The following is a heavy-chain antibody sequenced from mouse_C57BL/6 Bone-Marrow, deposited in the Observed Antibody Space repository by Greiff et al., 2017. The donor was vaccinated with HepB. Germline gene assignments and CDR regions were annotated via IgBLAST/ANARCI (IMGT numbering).Heavy chain of an antibody. CDR1: GYTFTSYW. CDR2: IDPSDSYT. V-gene: IGHV1-50*01. J-gene: IGHJ1*01. CDR3: DHRDPDSSSFRR. D-gene: IGHD6-1*01. Sequence: VQLQQPGAELVKPGASVKLSCKTSGYTFTSYWMQWVKQRPGQGLEWIGEIDPSDSYTNYNQKFKGKATLTVDTSSSTAYMQLSSLTSEDSSVYYCDHRDPDSSSFRRWG.